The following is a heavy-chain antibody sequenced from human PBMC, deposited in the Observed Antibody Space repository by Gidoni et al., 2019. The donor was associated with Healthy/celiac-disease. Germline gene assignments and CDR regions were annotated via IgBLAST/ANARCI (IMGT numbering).Heavy chain of an antibody. V-gene: IGHV3-21*01. CDR1: GFTFSSYS. J-gene: IGHJ2*01. D-gene: IGHD6-19*01. Sequence: EVQLVESGGGLVKPGGSLRRSCAASGFTFSSYSMNWVRQAPGKGLEWVSSISSSSSYIYYADSVKGRFTISRDNAKNSLYLQMNSLRAEDTAVYYCARYHREYSSGWRAGWYFDLWGRGTLVTVSS. CDR3: ARYHREYSSGWRAGWYFDL. CDR2: ISSSSSYI.